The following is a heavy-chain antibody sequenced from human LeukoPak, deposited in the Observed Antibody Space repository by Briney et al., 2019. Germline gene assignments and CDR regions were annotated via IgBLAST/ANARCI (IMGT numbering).Heavy chain of an antibody. V-gene: IGHV3-30-3*01. J-gene: IGHJ4*02. CDR1: GFTISSYA. Sequence: GGSLRLSCAASGFTISSYAMHCVRQDPGKGLEWVAVILYDGSNKYYEDSVKGRFTIARDNSKNTQYLQMNSLRTEDTAVYYCARMGDSSGYYWDYFNYWGQGTLVTDSS. CDR3: ARMGDSSGYYWDYFNY. CDR2: ILYDGSNK. D-gene: IGHD3-22*01.